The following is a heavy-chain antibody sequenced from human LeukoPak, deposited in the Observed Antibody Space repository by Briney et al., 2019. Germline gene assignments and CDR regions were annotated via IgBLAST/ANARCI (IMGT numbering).Heavy chain of an antibody. CDR2: IYHSGST. J-gene: IGHJ3*02. V-gene: IGHV4-30-2*01. CDR1: GGSISSGGYY. CDR3: AREEQLVRSGTEI. D-gene: IGHD6-6*01. Sequence: SETLSLTCAVSGGSISSGGYYWSWIRQPPGKGLEWIGYIYHSGSTYYNPSLKSRVTISVDRSKNQFSLKLSSVTAADMAVYYCAREEQLVRSGTEIWGQGTMVTVSS.